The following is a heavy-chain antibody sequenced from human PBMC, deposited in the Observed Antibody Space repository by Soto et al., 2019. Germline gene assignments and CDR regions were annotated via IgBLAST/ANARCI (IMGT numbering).Heavy chain of an antibody. J-gene: IGHJ5*02. CDR3: APGGVVVPAAIHRNWFDP. D-gene: IGHD2-2*02. CDR1: VFTFSSYG. V-gene: IGHV3-30*03. CDR2: ISYDGSNK. Sequence: GGSLRLSCAASVFTFSSYGMHWVRQAPGKGLEWVAVISYDGSNKYYADSVKGRFTISRDNSKNTLYLQMNSLRAEDTAVYYCAPGGVVVPAAIHRNWFDPWGQGTLVTVSS.